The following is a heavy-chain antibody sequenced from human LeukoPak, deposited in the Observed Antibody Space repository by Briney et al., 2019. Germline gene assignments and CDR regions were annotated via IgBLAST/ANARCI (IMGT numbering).Heavy chain of an antibody. Sequence: GGSLRLSCAASGFTFSSYWMSWVRQAPGKGLEWVANIKQDGSEKYYVDSVKGRFTVSRDNAKNSLYLQMNSLRAEDTAVYYCARAPPPLAAFKYYFDYWGQGTLVTVSS. V-gene: IGHV3-7*01. J-gene: IGHJ4*02. CDR3: ARAPPPLAAFKYYFDY. D-gene: IGHD2-15*01. CDR1: GFTFSSYW. CDR2: IKQDGSEK.